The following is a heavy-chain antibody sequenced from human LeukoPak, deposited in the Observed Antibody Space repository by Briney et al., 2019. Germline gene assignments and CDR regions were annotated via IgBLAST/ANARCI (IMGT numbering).Heavy chain of an antibody. CDR1: GFTFSSNS. J-gene: IGHJ3*02. CDR3: LTVVETTIAAFDI. Sequence: PGGSLRLSCAASGFTFSSNSMNWVRQAPGKGLEWVSYISSTGGTIYYADSMKGRFTISRDNAKNSLYLQMNSLRVEDTAVYYCLTVVETTIAAFDIWGQGAMVTVSS. V-gene: IGHV3-48*04. CDR2: ISSTGGTI. D-gene: IGHD1-26*01.